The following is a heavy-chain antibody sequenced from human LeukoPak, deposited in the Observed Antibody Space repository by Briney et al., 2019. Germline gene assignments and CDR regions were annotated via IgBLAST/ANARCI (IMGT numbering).Heavy chain of an antibody. CDR3: LGYRYGRCFDP. CDR1: GGSTTSYY. CDR2: IYYSGSI. V-gene: IGHV4-59*01. J-gene: IGHJ5*02. D-gene: IGHD3-16*02. Sequence: TSETLSLTCTVSGGSTTSYYGSWIRQPPGKGLWWIGYIYYSGSINYTPSLKSRVTISVDTSKNNVSLMLSSLTAADTAVYYCLGYRYGRCFDPWGQGTLVTVSS.